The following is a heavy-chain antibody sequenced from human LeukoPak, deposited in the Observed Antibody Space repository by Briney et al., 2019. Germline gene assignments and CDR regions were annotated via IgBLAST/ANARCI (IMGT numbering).Heavy chain of an antibody. CDR3: ARDQEASDY. J-gene: IGHJ4*02. Sequence: ASVKVSCKASGYSFTSNYIHWVRQAPGQGLEWMGMIYPRDGSTSYAQKFQGRVTVTRDTSTSTVHMELSGLRSEDTAVYYCARDQEASDYWGQGTLVTVSS. V-gene: IGHV1-46*01. CDR1: GYSFTSNY. CDR2: IYPRDGST.